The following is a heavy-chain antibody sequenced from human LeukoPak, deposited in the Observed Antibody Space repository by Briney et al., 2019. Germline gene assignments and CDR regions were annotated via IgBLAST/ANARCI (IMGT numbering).Heavy chain of an antibody. CDR1: GYSISSGYY. Sequence: SETLSLTCTVSGYSISSGYYWGWIRQPPGKGLEWIGSIYHSGSTYYNPSLKSRVTISVDTSENQFSLKLSSVTAADTAVYYCARRRYYYGSGSYYNAVFDYWGQGTLVTVSS. CDR3: ARRRYYYGSGSYYNAVFDY. CDR2: IYHSGST. J-gene: IGHJ4*02. D-gene: IGHD3-10*01. V-gene: IGHV4-38-2*02.